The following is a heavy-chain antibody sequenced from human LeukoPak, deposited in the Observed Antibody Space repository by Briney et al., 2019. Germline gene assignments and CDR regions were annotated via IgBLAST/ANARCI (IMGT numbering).Heavy chain of an antibody. V-gene: IGHV3-66*01. Sequence: GGSLGLSCAASGFTVSSTYLTWVRQAPGKGLEWLSVIYSGGYTYYADSVKGRFFISRDISENMVYLQMNSLSVEDTAVYYCARDRLLSPGTTGYWGQGTLVTVSS. J-gene: IGHJ4*02. D-gene: IGHD1-7*01. CDR3: ARDRLLSPGTTGY. CDR2: IYSGGYT. CDR1: GFTVSSTY.